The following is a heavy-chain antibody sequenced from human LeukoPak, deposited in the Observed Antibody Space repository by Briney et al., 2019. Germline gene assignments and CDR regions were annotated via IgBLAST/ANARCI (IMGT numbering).Heavy chain of an antibody. D-gene: IGHD2-15*01. CDR3: AKGLGYCSGGSCSAGY. CDR1: GFTFSSYG. J-gene: IGHJ4*02. V-gene: IGHV3-30*18. Sequence: KTGGSLRLSCAASGFTFSSYGMHWVRQAPGKGLEWVAVISYDGSNKYYADSVKGRFTISRDKSKNTLYLQMNSLRAEDTAVYYCAKGLGYCSGGSCSAGYWGQGTLVTVSS. CDR2: ISYDGSNK.